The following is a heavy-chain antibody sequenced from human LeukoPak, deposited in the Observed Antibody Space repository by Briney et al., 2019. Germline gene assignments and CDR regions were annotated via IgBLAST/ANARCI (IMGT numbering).Heavy chain of an antibody. CDR2: ISAYNGNT. V-gene: IGHV1-18*04. CDR3: ARKLGYCSSTSCYTGSNGMDV. CDR1: GYTFTGYY. Sequence: ASVKVSCKASGYTFTGYYMHWVRQAPGQGLEWMGWISAYNGNTNYAQKLQGRVTMTIDTSTSTAYMELRSLRSDDTAVYYCARKLGYCSSTSCYTGSNGMDVWGQGTTVTVSS. D-gene: IGHD2-2*02. J-gene: IGHJ6*02.